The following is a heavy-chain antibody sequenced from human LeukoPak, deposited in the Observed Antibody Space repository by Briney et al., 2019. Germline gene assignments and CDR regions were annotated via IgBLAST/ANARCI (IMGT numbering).Heavy chain of an antibody. CDR2: ISAYNGNT. CDR1: GYTFTSYG. V-gene: IGHV1-18*01. D-gene: IGHD3-3*01. J-gene: IGHJ4*02. CDR3: ARDDFWSGYYREFDY. Sequence: GASVKVSCKASGYTFTSYGISWVRQAPGQGLEWMGWISAYNGNTNYAQKLQGRVTMTTDTSTSTAYMKLRSLRSDDTAVYYCARDDFWSGYYREFDYWGQGTLVTVSS.